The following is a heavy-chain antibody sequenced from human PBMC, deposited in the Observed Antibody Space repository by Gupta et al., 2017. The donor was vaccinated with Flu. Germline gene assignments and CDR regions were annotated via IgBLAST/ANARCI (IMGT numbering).Heavy chain of an antibody. Sequence: EVQLVESGGGLVQPGGSLRLSCAASGFTFSSYSMNWVRQAPGKGLEWVSYISSSSSTIYYADSVKGRFTISRDNAKNSLYLQMNSLRDEDTAVYYCARYSSGWYPTSGFDYWGQGTLVTVSS. J-gene: IGHJ4*02. D-gene: IGHD6-19*01. CDR1: GFTFSSYS. CDR2: ISSSSSTI. CDR3: ARYSSGWYPTSGFDY. V-gene: IGHV3-48*02.